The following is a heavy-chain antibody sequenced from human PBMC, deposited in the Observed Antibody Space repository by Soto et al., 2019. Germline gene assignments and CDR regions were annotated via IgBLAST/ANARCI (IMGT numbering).Heavy chain of an antibody. V-gene: IGHV2-5*02. Sequence: QITLKESGPTLLKPTQTLTLTCTLSGLSLTTSGVGVAWIRQPTGKALEWLAVIYWDDDKRYSPSLKNRLTITKDTSKNQVVLTMTNMDPADTATYYCAHREPGKWFDPWGQGTLVTVSS. J-gene: IGHJ5*02. CDR2: IYWDDDK. D-gene: IGHD3-10*01. CDR1: GLSLTTSGVG. CDR3: AHREPGKWFDP.